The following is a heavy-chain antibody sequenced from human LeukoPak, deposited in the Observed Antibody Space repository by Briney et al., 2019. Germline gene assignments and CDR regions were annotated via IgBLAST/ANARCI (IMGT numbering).Heavy chain of an antibody. D-gene: IGHD7-27*01. J-gene: IGHJ4*02. Sequence: GESLKISCKGSGYSFTSYWIDWVRQLPEKGREWMGIIDPGDSETRYSPSFQGQVTISADKSINTAYLQWSSLKASDTAMYYCARRTGVHFDYWGQGTLVTVSS. CDR2: IDPGDSET. V-gene: IGHV5-51*01. CDR3: ARRTGVHFDY. CDR1: GYSFTSYW.